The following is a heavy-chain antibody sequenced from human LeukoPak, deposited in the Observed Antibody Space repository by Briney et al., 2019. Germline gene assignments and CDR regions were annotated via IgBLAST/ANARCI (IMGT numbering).Heavy chain of an antibody. J-gene: IGHJ3*02. CDR1: GGSISSYC. CDR2: IYYSGST. V-gene: IGHV4-59*08. CDR3: ASGGETFDI. Sequence: SETLSLTCTVSGGSISSYCWSWIRQPPGKGLEWIGYIYYSGSTNYNPSLKSRVTISVDTSKNQFSLKLSSVTAADTAVYYCASGGETFDIWGQGTMVTVSS.